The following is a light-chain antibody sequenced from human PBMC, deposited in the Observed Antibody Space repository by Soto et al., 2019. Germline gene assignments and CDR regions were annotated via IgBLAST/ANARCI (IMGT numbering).Light chain of an antibody. Sequence: QSVLTQPASVSACLGQSITISCTGTTSDLAGYNYISWYQQLPGKAPKLMIYQVTIRPSGISNRFSGSKSGNTASLTISGLQAEDEADYYCTSFSSSTSLYVFGTGTKVTVL. CDR2: QVT. CDR1: TSDLAGYNY. V-gene: IGLV2-14*01. CDR3: TSFSSSTSLYV. J-gene: IGLJ1*01.